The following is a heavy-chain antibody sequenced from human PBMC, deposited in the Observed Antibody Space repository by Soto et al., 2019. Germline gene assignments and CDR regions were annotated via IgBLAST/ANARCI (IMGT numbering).Heavy chain of an antibody. CDR3: ARDHLILPAHDFFYGSDV. D-gene: IGHD2-21*02. Sequence: GGSLRLSCEVSGFVFSMYSMSWVRQTPGRGLEWVAKIPQEGVDGHYADSVKGRFTISRDNGKNSLYLQMNNLRAEDTAVYYCARDHLILPAHDFFYGSDVWGRGATVTVSS. V-gene: IGHV3-7*03. CDR2: IPQEGVDG. CDR1: GFVFSMYS. J-gene: IGHJ6*02.